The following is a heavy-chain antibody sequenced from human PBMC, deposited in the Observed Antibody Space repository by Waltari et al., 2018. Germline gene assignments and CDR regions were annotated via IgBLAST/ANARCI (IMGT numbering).Heavy chain of an antibody. CDR1: GFTFSSYA. CDR2: ISYDGSNK. V-gene: IGHV3-30*01. D-gene: IGHD1-26*01. CDR3: ARGLKWELMKESDY. J-gene: IGHJ4*02. Sequence: QVQLVESGGGVVQPGRSLRLSCAASGFTFSSYAMQWVRQAPGKGLEWVAVISYDGSNKYYADSVKGRFTISRDNSKNTLYLQMNSLRAEDTAVYYCARGLKWELMKESDYWGQGTLVTVSS.